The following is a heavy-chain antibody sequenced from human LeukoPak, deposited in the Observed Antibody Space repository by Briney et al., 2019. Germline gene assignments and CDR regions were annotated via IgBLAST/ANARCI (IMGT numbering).Heavy chain of an antibody. Sequence: GASVKVSCKASGGTFSSYAISWVRQAPGQGLEWMGRIIPILGIANYAQKFQGRVTITADKSTSTAYMELSSPRSEDTAVYYCARDHRSDYSVGWFDPWGQGTLVTVSS. CDR1: GGTFSSYA. CDR3: ARDHRSDYSVGWFDP. J-gene: IGHJ5*02. D-gene: IGHD2-21*01. CDR2: IIPILGIA. V-gene: IGHV1-69*04.